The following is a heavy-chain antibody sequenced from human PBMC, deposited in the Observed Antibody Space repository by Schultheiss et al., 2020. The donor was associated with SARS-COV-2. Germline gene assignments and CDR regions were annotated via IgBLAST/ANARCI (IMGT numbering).Heavy chain of an antibody. CDR1: GFTFSSYE. CDR3: ARGQYYYGSGYSPEWDYFDY. CDR2: VRQDGSDK. J-gene: IGHJ4*02. D-gene: IGHD3-10*01. Sequence: GGSLRLSCAASGFTFSSYEMNWVRQAPGKGLEWVATVRQDGSDKYYVDFVKGRFTISRDNSKNTLYLQMNSLTTEDTATYFCARGQYYYGSGYSPEWDYFDYWGQGTLVTVSS. V-gene: IGHV3-7*01.